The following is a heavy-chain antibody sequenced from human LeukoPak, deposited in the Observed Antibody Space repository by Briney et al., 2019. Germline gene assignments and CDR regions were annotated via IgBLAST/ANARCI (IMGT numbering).Heavy chain of an antibody. CDR3: AKAGQPRTITVASKYFFDY. J-gene: IGHJ4*02. CDR2: IIARGSTT. Sequence: GGSLTLSCATSGLTPSNYGMTWVRPAPRKGLAWVSVIIARGSTTYSADAVNGRFTISRDNSKNTLYLQINSLRAEDTAVYFCAKAGQPRTITVASKYFFDYWGQGTLVTVSS. D-gene: IGHD6-19*01. V-gene: IGHV3-23*01. CDR1: GLTPSNYG.